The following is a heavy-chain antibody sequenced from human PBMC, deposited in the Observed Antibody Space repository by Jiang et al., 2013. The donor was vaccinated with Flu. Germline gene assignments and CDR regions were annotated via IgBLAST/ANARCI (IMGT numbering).Heavy chain of an antibody. D-gene: IGHD3-10*01. CDR1: GDSIRSRSYY. CDR3: AREAGLWFGELRAPFDY. V-gene: IGHV4-39*07. CDR2: VDYRGKT. J-gene: IGHJ4*02. Sequence: GLVKPSETLSLTCSVSGDSIRSRSYYWGWIRQPPGKGLEWIGSVDYRGKTYYNPSLYSRATVSVDTSKNRFSLKLSSVTAADTAIYYCAREAGLWFGELRAPFDYWGQGMLVTVSS.